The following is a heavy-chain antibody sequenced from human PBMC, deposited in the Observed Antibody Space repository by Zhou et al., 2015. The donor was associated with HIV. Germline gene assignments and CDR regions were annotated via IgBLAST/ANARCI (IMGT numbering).Heavy chain of an antibody. J-gene: IGHJ6*02. CDR2: IIPIFGTA. D-gene: IGHD6-6*01. Sequence: QVQLVQSGAEVKKPGSSVKVSCKASGGTFSSYAISWVRQAPGQGLEWMGGIIPIFGTANYAQKFQGRVTITADESTSTAYMELSSLRSEDTAVYYCARDVRGDIEYSSSPYYYGMDVWGQGTTVTVSS. CDR3: ARDVRGDIEYSSSPYYYGMDV. CDR1: GGTFSSYA. V-gene: IGHV1-69*01.